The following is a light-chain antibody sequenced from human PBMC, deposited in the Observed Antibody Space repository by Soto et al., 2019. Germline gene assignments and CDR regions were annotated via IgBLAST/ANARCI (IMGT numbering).Light chain of an antibody. CDR1: QSVSSN. J-gene: IGKJ5*01. Sequence: EIVMTQSPATPSASPGERATLSCRASQSVSSNLAWYQQKPGQAPSLLIYGASTRATGIPARFSGSGSGTEFTLTISSLQSEDFAVYYCQQYNNWLITFGQGTRLEIK. V-gene: IGKV3-15*01. CDR3: QQYNNWLIT. CDR2: GAS.